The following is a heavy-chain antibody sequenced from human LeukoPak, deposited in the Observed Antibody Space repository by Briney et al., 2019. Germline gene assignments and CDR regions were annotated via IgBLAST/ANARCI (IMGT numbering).Heavy chain of an antibody. V-gene: IGHV4-34*01. CDR2: INHSGST. Sequence: PSETLSLTCTVSGGSVNSGRYYWSWIRQPPGKGLEWIGEINHSGSTNYNPSLKSRVTISVDTSKNQFSLKLSSVTAADTAVYYCARGGSRLLGLRFLEWLFFWFDPWGQGTLVTVSS. CDR1: GGSVNSGRYY. CDR3: ARGGSRLLGLRFLEWLFFWFDP. D-gene: IGHD3-3*01. J-gene: IGHJ5*02.